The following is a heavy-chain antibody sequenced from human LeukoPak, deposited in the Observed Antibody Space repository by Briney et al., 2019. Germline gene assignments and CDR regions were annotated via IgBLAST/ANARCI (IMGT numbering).Heavy chain of an antibody. J-gene: IGHJ6*02. V-gene: IGHV1-2*02. Sequence: ASVKVSCKASGYSFTDYYIHWVRQAPGLGLEWMGWINPNSGGTHHLEKFQGRVTMTRDTSISTAYMELSRVRSDDTAVYYCARESSSAYYGMDVWGQRTTVTVSS. CDR2: INPNSGGT. CDR1: GYSFTDYY. CDR3: ARESSSAYYGMDV.